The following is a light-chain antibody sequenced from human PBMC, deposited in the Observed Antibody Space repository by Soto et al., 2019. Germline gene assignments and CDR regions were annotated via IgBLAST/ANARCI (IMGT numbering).Light chain of an antibody. CDR1: QSIRSN. CDR2: GAS. J-gene: IGKJ1*01. V-gene: IGKV3-15*01. CDR3: QQYDNWPPWT. Sequence: EVVMTQSPATLSVSPGERATLSCRASQSIRSNLAWYQQKPGQAPRLLIYGASTRASGISARFSGSGSGTDFTLTISSLQFEDFAVYYCQQYDNWPPWTFGQGTKVEIK.